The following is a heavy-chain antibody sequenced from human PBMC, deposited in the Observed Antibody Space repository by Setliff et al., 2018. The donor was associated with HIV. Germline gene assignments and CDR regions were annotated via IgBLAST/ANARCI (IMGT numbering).Heavy chain of an antibody. CDR3: ARDRRSIFGVDTKNWFDP. Sequence: NPSETLSLTCTVSGGSISSHYWSWIRQPPGKGLEWIGYIYYSGRTNYNPSLKSRVTISVDTSKNQFSLKLTSVTAADTAVYYCARDRRSIFGVDTKNWFDPWGQGALVTVSS. V-gene: IGHV4-59*11. D-gene: IGHD3-3*01. CDR1: GGSISSHY. CDR2: IYYSGRT. J-gene: IGHJ5*02.